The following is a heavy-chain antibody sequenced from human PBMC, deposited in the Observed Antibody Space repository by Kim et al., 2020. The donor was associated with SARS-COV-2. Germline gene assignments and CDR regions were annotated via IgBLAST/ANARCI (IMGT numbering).Heavy chain of an antibody. CDR1: GFTFSDYS. CDR3: ARDETTRVRGVTEPP. Sequence: WGSLRLSCAASGFTFSDYSMNWVRQAPGKGLEWVSSISSTSNYKYYADSVKGRFTISRDNAKNSLYLQMNSLRAEDTAVYYCARDETTRVRGVTEPPWGQGTLVTVSS. V-gene: IGHV3-21*01. D-gene: IGHD3-10*01. J-gene: IGHJ5*02. CDR2: ISSTSNYK.